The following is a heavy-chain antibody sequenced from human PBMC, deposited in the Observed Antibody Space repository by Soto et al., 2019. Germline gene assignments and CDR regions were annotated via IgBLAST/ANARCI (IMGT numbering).Heavy chain of an antibody. CDR1: GFTFEDYA. V-gene: IGHV3-20*04. CDR2: ITWNSRST. D-gene: IGHD2-2*01. Sequence: EVQLVESGGAVVRPAGSLRLSCAASGFTFEDYAMNWIRQAPGKGLEWVSGITWNSRSTGYVDSVKGQFTISRDNAKNSLYLHMNSLRAEDTASYYCARGRTSSLSGMDVWGHGTTVSVSS. J-gene: IGHJ6*02. CDR3: ARGRTSSLSGMDV.